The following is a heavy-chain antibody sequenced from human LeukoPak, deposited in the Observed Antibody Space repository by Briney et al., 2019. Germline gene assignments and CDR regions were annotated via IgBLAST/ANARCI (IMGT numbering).Heavy chain of an antibody. CDR2: INHSGST. Sequence: PWETLSLTCAVYGGSFSGYYWSWIRQPPGKGLEWIGEINHSGSTNYNPSLKSRVTISVDTSKNQFSLKLSSVTAADTAVYYCATLQDYDILTGLYGMDVWGQGTTVTVSS. CDR1: GGSFSGYY. V-gene: IGHV4-34*01. D-gene: IGHD3-9*01. CDR3: ATLQDYDILTGLYGMDV. J-gene: IGHJ6*02.